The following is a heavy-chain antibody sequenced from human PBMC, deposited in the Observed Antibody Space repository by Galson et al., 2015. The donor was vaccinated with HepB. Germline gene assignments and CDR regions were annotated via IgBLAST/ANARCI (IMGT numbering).Heavy chain of an antibody. J-gene: IGHJ6*03. V-gene: IGHV1-69*13. D-gene: IGHD1-26*01. Sequence: SVKVSCKASGGTFSSYAISWVRQAPGQGLEWMGGIIPIFGTANYAQKFQGRVTITADESTSTAYMELSSLRSEDTAVYYCARDRVKIRGSYSTLGYMDVWGKGTTVTVSS. CDR3: ARDRVKIRGSYSTLGYMDV. CDR2: IIPIFGTA. CDR1: GGTFSSYA.